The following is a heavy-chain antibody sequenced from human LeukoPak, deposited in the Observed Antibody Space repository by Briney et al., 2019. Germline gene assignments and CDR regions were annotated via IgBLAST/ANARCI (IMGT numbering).Heavy chain of an antibody. J-gene: IGHJ4*02. V-gene: IGHV1-18*01. CDR1: GYTXSNYG. D-gene: IGHD3-10*01. Sequence: GASVKVSCKASGYTXSNYGISGVRQAPGQGLEWLGWISPYNGNTDYAQNLRGRLIMTTDTSTSTAYMELRSLRSDDTAVYYCARDSVDGSGTYYNDSPDYWGQGTLVTVSS. CDR3: ARDSVDGSGTYYNDSPDY. CDR2: ISPYNGNT.